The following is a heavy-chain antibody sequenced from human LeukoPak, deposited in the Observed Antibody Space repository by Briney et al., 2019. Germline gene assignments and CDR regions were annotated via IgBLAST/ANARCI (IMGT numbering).Heavy chain of an antibody. Sequence: PGGSLRLSCAASGFTFSSYSMNWVRQAPGKGLEWVSSISSSSSYIYYADSVKGRFTISRDNAKNSLYLQMNSLRAEDTAVYYCASSLWFGELSQGDYWGQGTLVTVSS. J-gene: IGHJ4*02. CDR2: ISSSSSYI. CDR1: GFTFSSYS. CDR3: ASSLWFGELSQGDY. D-gene: IGHD3-10*01. V-gene: IGHV3-21*01.